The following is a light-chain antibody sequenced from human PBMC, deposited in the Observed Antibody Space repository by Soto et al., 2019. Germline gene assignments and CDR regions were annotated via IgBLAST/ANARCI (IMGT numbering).Light chain of an antibody. V-gene: IGLV4-69*02. CDR1: SGHSTYA. Sequence: QLVLTQSPSASASLGASVKLTCTLSSGHSTYAIAWHQQQPEKGPRYLMKVNIDGSHNKGDGIPDRFSGSSSGAERYLTISSLQSEDEADYYCQTWGTGLGVFGGGTKLTVL. CDR2: VNIDGSH. CDR3: QTWGTGLGV. J-gene: IGLJ2*01.